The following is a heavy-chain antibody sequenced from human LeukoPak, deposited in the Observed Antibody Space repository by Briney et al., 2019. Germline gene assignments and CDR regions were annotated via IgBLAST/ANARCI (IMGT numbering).Heavy chain of an antibody. V-gene: IGHV4-39*07. CDR3: ARGQSGVRGANVPNLMGFDP. CDR2: IHTSGNT. Sequence: SETLSLTCTVSGGSISSSSYYWGWIRQPPGKGLEWIGRIHTSGNTNYNPSLKSRVTISIDTSKNQISLILSSVTAADTAVYFCARGQSGVRGANVPNLMGFDPWGQGTLVTVSS. D-gene: IGHD3-10*01. CDR1: GGSISSSSYY. J-gene: IGHJ5*02.